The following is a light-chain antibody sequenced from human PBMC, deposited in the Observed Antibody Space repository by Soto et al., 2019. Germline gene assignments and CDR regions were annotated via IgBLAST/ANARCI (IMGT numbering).Light chain of an antibody. J-gene: IGLJ1*01. CDR1: STDVGSYNL. V-gene: IGLV2-23*02. Sequence: QSVLTQPASVSGSPRQSILISCTETSTDVGSYNLVSWYQQHPGKAPKLMIYEVSKWPSGVSNRFSGSKSGNTASLTISGLQTEDEADYYCCSYAGSSTFYVFGTGTKVTVL. CDR2: EVS. CDR3: CSYAGSSTFYV.